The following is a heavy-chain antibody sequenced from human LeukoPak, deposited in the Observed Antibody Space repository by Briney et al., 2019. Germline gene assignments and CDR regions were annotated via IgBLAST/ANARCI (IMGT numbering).Heavy chain of an antibody. CDR2: IKKDGSEK. D-gene: IGHD6-6*01. Sequence: GGSLRLSCAASGFTFSSYWMSWVRQAPGKGLEWVANIKKDGSEKYYVDSVKGRFTISRDKVRNSLYLQINSLRVEDTSVYYCARGGAARPDYWGQGTLVTVSS. V-gene: IGHV3-7*01. J-gene: IGHJ4*02. CDR1: GFTFSSYW. CDR3: ARGGAARPDY.